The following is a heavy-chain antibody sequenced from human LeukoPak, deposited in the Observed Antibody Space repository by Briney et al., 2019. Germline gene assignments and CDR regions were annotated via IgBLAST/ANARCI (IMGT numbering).Heavy chain of an antibody. D-gene: IGHD3-22*01. Sequence: PSETLSLTCTVSGGSISSSCYYWGWIRPPPGKGRVGIGSIYYSGNTYYNPSLKSRVTIYIDTSKISLSLNLSSVTATDTFAFSCASIRYDSSSYDYVSSYWGQGTLVTVSP. CDR3: ASIRYDSSSYDYVSSY. V-gene: IGHV4-39*02. CDR1: GGSISSSCYY. J-gene: IGHJ4*02. CDR2: IYYSGNT.